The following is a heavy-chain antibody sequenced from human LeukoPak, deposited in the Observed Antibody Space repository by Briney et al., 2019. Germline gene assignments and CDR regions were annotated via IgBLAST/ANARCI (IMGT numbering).Heavy chain of an antibody. J-gene: IGHJ4*02. CDR3: ARGHYYDSSGNSWAPDY. V-gene: IGHV3-20*04. CDR2: INWNGGST. CDR1: AFTFDDYG. Sequence: GGSLRLSCAASAFTFDDYGMSWVRQAPGEGLEWVSGINWNGGSTGYADSVKGRFTISRDNANNSLYLQMNSLRVEDTALYYCARGHYYDSSGNSWAPDYWGQGTLVTVSS. D-gene: IGHD3-22*01.